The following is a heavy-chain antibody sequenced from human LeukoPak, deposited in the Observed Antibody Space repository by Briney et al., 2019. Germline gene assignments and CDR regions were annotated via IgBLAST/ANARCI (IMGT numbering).Heavy chain of an antibody. D-gene: IGHD3-9*01. V-gene: IGHV5-51*01. J-gene: IGHJ3*02. Sequence: GESLKISWKGSGYSFTSYWIGWVRQLPGKGLEWLGIIYPGDADPTYRPSFKGQVTFSADKSISTDYLQWSSLKASDSAMYYCARRYYDILTGPGAFDIWGQGTMVTVSS. CDR1: GYSFTSYW. CDR2: IYPGDADP. CDR3: ARRYYDILTGPGAFDI.